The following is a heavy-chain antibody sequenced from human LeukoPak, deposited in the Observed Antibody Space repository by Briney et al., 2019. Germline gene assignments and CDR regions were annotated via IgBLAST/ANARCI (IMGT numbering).Heavy chain of an antibody. J-gene: IGHJ5*02. CDR2: INPNSGGT. Sequence: GASVKVSCKASGYTFTSYYMNWVRQAPGQGLEWMGWINPNSGGTNYAQKFQGRVTMTRDTSISTAYMELSRLRSDDTAVYYCARNGKSASSGWYVSWFDPWGQGTLVTVSS. CDR1: GYTFTSYY. V-gene: IGHV1-2*02. D-gene: IGHD6-19*01. CDR3: ARNGKSASSGWYVSWFDP.